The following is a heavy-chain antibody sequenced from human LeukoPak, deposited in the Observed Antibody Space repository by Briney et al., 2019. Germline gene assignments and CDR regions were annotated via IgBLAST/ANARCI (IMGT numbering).Heavy chain of an antibody. J-gene: IGHJ1*01. D-gene: IGHD3-22*01. CDR3: ARAPSEIGGYYPEYFRH. CDR1: GFTFSSYW. CDR2: IKSDGST. Sequence: PGGSLRLSCAASGFTFSSYWMHWVRQAPGKELVWVSRIKSDGSTRYADSVKGRFTISRDNAKNTVSLQMNSLRAEDTGVYYCARAPSEIGGYYPEYFRHWGQGTLVTVSP. V-gene: IGHV3-74*01.